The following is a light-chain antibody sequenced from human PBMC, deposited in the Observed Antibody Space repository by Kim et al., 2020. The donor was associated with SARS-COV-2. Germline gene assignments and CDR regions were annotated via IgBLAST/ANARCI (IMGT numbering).Light chain of an antibody. CDR3: QTWDTGIQI. J-gene: IGLJ2*01. CDR2: VTSDGNL. CDR1: SRHSSYA. V-gene: IGLV4-69*01. Sequence: ASVRLPCTLSSRHSSYAIAWHQQRPEKGPRHLLRVTSDGNLIKGDGIPDRFSGSRSGAERYLTISSLQSEDEADYYCQTWDTGIQIFGGGTQLTVL.